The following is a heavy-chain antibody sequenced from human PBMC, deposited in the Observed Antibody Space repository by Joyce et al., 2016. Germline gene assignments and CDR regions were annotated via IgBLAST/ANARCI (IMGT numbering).Heavy chain of an antibody. CDR2: ISGSGGST. CDR3: AKENGWRDKIALDI. Sequence: EVQLLESGGGLVQPGGSLRISCAVSGFTFNNNAMSWVRQAPGKGLEWVSGISGSGGSTYYADAVKGRFTISRDNSKNTLYLQMNGLRAEDTAVYYCAKENGWRDKIALDIWGQGTTVTVSS. D-gene: IGHD5-24*01. J-gene: IGHJ3*02. CDR1: GFTFNNNA. V-gene: IGHV3-23*01.